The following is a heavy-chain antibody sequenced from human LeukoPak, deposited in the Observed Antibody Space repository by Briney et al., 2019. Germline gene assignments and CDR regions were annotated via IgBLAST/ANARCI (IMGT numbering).Heavy chain of an antibody. CDR3: ARDVHSYGYNPIGYYYYYMDV. Sequence: GGSLRLSCAASGFTFSNYWMSWVRQAPGKGLEWVAHIKQDGSEKYYVDSVKGRFTISRDNAKNSLYLQMNSLRAEDTAVFYCARDVHSYGYNPIGYYYYYMDVWGKGTTVTVSS. D-gene: IGHD5-18*01. CDR2: IKQDGSEK. CDR1: GFTFSNYW. V-gene: IGHV3-7*01. J-gene: IGHJ6*03.